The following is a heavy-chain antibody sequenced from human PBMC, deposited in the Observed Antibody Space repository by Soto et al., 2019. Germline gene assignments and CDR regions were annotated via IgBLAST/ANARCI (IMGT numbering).Heavy chain of an antibody. J-gene: IGHJ4*02. CDR1: GFTFSSYW. Sequence: LRLSCAASGFTFSSYWMSWVRQAPGKGLEWVANIKQDGSEKYYVDSVKGRFTISRDNAKNTLYLQMNSLRAEDTAVYYCAKSGRFGEWLLLQSRYYFDYWGQGTLVTVSS. V-gene: IGHV3-7*03. CDR2: IKQDGSEK. CDR3: AKSGRFGEWLLLQSRYYFDY. D-gene: IGHD3-22*01.